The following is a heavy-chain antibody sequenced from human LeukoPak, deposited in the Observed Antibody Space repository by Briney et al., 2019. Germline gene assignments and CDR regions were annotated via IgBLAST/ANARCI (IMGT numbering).Heavy chain of an antibody. V-gene: IGHV4-34*01. CDR2: IDHSGST. Sequence: SETLSLTCAVYGGSFSGYYWSWIRQPPGKGLEWIGEIDHSGSTNYNPSLKSRVTISVDTSKNQFSLKLSSVTAADTAVYYCARDRGTIFGVGYYYYYYMDVWGKGTTVTVSS. CDR1: GGSFSGYY. J-gene: IGHJ6*03. CDR3: ARDRGTIFGVGYYYYYYMDV. D-gene: IGHD3-3*01.